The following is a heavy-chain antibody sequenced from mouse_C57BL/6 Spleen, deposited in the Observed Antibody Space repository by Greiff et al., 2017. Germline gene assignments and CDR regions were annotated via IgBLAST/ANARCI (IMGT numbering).Heavy chain of an antibody. J-gene: IGHJ4*01. CDR1: GYTFTSYW. CDR3: ARETTGPAMDY. CDR2: IDPSDSET. V-gene: IGHV1-52*01. D-gene: IGHD1-1*01. Sequence: VQLQQPGAELVRPGSSVKLSCKASGYTFTSYWMHWVKQRPIQGLEWIGNIDPSDSETHYNQKFKDKATLTVDKSSSTAYMQLSSLTSEDSAAYYCARETTGPAMDYWGQGTSVTVSS.